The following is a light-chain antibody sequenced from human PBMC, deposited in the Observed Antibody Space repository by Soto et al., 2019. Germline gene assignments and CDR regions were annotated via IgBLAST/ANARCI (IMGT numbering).Light chain of an antibody. V-gene: IGKV1-39*01. CDR2: AAS. CDR3: QQSYSTGRT. Sequence: DIQMTQSPSSLSASVGDRVTITCRASQSISSYLNWYQQKPGKAPKLLIYAASSLQSGVQSRFSGSGSGTDFTLTISSLQPEDFATYYCQQSYSTGRTFGPGTKVDIK. CDR1: QSISSY. J-gene: IGKJ3*01.